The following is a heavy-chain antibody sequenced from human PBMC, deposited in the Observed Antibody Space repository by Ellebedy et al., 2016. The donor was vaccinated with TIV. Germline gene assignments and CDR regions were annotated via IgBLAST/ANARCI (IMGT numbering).Heavy chain of an antibody. V-gene: IGHV4-34*01. Sequence: SETLSLXCAVYVGSFNDYFWTWIRQPPGKGLEWIGEIDHSGTTNYNPSLKSRVTLSVDTSKNQFSLKMNSVTAADTAVYYCARGIVALQPLKYFDSWGQGTLVTVSS. CDR1: VGSFNDYF. D-gene: IGHD2-21*01. CDR3: ARGIVALQPLKYFDS. CDR2: IDHSGTT. J-gene: IGHJ4*02.